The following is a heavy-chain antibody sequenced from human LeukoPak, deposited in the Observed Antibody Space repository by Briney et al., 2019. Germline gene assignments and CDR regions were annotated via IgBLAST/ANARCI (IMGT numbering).Heavy chain of an antibody. Sequence: GGSLRLSCAASGFTFDDYGMSWVRQAPGEGLEWVSGINWNGGSTGYVDSVKGRFTISRDNAKNSLYLQMNSLRAEDTAVYYCAELGITMIGGVWGKGTTVTISS. V-gene: IGHV3-20*04. D-gene: IGHD3-10*02. CDR2: INWNGGST. J-gene: IGHJ6*04. CDR1: GFTFDDYG. CDR3: AELGITMIGGV.